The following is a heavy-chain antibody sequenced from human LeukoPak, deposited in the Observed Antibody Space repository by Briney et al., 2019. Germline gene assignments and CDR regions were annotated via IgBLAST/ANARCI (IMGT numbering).Heavy chain of an antibody. CDR1: GGSISSSSYY. V-gene: IGHV4-39*07. CDR3: ARDNPLLLWFGELSAFDI. CDR2: IYYSGST. J-gene: IGHJ3*02. D-gene: IGHD3-10*01. Sequence: SETLSLTCTVSGGSISSSSYYWGWIRQPPGKGLEWIGSIYYSGSTYYNPSLKSRVTISVDTSKNQFSLKLSSVTAADTAVYYCARDNPLLLWFGELSAFDIWGQGTMVTVSS.